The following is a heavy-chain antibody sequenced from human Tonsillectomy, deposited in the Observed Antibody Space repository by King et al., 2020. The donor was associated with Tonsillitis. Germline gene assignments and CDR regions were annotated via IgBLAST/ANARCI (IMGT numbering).Heavy chain of an antibody. D-gene: IGHD2-15*01. CDR1: GFVFSTYS. V-gene: IGHV3-48*04. Sequence: DVQLVESGGGFVQPGGSLRLSCAASGFVFSTYSMNWVRQAPGKGPEWVSYISSGSTTVYYADSVKGRFTISRDNAKKSLYLQMNSLRAEDTAVYYCARGGSCSGGSCYPFSSFDFWGQGTLVTVSS. J-gene: IGHJ4*02. CDR2: ISSGSTTV. CDR3: ARGGSCSGGSCYPFSSFDF.